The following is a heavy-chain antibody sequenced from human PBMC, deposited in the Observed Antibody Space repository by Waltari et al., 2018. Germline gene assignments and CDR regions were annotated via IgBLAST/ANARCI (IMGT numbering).Heavy chain of an antibody. CDR3: ARVPKGWRSSPRYMDV. V-gene: IGHV4-34*01. CDR2: INHSGST. Sequence: QVQPQQWGAGLLKPSETLSLTCAVYGGSFSGYYWSWIRQPPGKGLEWIGEINHSGSTNYNPSLKSRVTISVDTSKNQFSLKLSSVTAADTAVYYCARVPKGWRSSPRYMDVWGKGTTVTVSS. CDR1: GGSFSGYY. D-gene: IGHD6-13*01. J-gene: IGHJ6*03.